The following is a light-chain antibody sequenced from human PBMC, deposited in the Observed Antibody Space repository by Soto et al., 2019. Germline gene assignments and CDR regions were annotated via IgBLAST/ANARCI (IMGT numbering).Light chain of an antibody. CDR3: QQYNNWPPIT. V-gene: IGKV3-15*01. J-gene: IGKJ5*01. CDR1: QSVSTN. CDR2: AAS. Sequence: EIVITQSPATLSVSPGERATLSCRASQSVSTNLAWYQQKPGQGPRLLIYAASTRATATPARFSGSGSGTEFTLTISSLQSEDFAVYYCQQYNNWPPITFGQGTRLEI.